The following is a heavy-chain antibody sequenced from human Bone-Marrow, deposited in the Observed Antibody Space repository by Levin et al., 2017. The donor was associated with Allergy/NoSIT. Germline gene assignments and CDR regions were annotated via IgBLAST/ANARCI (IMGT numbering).Heavy chain of an antibody. V-gene: IGHV3-15*05. J-gene: IGHJ3*01. D-gene: IGHD3-3*01. Sequence: GGSLRLSCATSGFTFTVAWMNWVRQAPGKGLEWVGRIKRKSEGGATDYAAPVKGRFTISRDDSKNTLYLQMNSLKTEDTGVYYCATDLYDLEFWYAPSGAFGLWGRGTKVTVSS. CDR2: IKRKSEGGAT. CDR3: ATDLYDLEFWYAPSGAFGL. CDR1: GFTFTVAW.